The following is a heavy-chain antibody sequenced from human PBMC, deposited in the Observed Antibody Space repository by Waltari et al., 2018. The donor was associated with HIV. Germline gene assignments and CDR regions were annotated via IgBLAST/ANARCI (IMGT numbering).Heavy chain of an antibody. CDR2: MSVITGNA. Sequence: QAQLVQSGEEVSKPGASVKVSCQASGYKFARFDINWVRRATGQGLEWMGWMSVITGNAGYGQRFKGRLTMTRDTSIDTAYMEMNSLTPQDTAVYYCVTSRPGAVFGDLWGQGTPVTVSS. J-gene: IGHJ5*02. D-gene: IGHD3-3*01. CDR1: GYKFARFD. CDR3: VTSRPGAVFGDL. V-gene: IGHV1-8*01.